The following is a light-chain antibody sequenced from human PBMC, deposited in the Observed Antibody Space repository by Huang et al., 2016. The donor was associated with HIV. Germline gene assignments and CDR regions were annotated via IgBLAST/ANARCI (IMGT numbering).Light chain of an antibody. J-gene: IGKJ3*01. Sequence: GDRVTITCQATNDLTKYLNWFQQKPGKAPKLLIYDASSLEAGVPSRFNGSGSGTDFTLTISSLQPEDVATYNCQKYDNREFIFGPGTKWISN. V-gene: IGKV1-33*01. CDR3: QKYDNREFI. CDR1: NDLTKY. CDR2: DAS.